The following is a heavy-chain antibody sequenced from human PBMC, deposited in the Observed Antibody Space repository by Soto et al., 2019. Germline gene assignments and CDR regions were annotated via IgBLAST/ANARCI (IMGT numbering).Heavy chain of an antibody. D-gene: IGHD3-22*01. CDR3: AKDGSDYYDRNYYFDY. J-gene: IGHJ4*02. CDR1: GFTFDDYA. Sequence: GGSLRLSCAASGFTFDDYAMHWVRQAPGKGLEWVSGISWNSGSIGYADSVKGRFTISRDNAKNSLYLQMNSLRAEDTALYYCAKDGSDYYDRNYYFDYWGQGTLVTVS. CDR2: ISWNSGSI. V-gene: IGHV3-9*01.